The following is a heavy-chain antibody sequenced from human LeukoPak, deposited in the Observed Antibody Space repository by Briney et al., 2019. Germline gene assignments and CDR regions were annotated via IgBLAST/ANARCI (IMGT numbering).Heavy chain of an antibody. CDR3: ARGGYCTGGRCYHDF. D-gene: IGHD2-15*01. J-gene: IGHJ4*02. Sequence: GGSLRLSCAASGFTFDDYGMSWVRQAPGKGLEWVSGINWNGGSTGYADSVKGRFTISRDNAQNSLYLQLNSLRADDTAVYYCARGGYCTGGRCYHDFWGQGTLVTVSS. CDR1: GFTFDDYG. V-gene: IGHV3-20*04. CDR2: INWNGGST.